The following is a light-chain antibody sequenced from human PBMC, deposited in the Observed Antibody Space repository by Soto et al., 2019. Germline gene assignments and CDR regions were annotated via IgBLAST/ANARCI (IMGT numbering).Light chain of an antibody. J-gene: IGKJ1*01. Sequence: EIVLTQSPGTLSLSPWERATLSCRASQSVSSSYLAWYQQKPGQAPRLLIYGASSRAAGIPDRFSGSGSGTDFTLTISRLEPEDFAVYYCQQYGSLPWTFGQGTKVDIK. CDR3: QQYGSLPWT. V-gene: IGKV3-20*01. CDR1: QSVSSSY. CDR2: GAS.